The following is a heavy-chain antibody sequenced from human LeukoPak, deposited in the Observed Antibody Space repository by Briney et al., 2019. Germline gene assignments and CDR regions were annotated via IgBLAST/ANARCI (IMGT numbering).Heavy chain of an antibody. CDR2: IYPSGST. CDR1: GGSISSYY. V-gene: IGHV4-4*07. J-gene: IGHJ3*02. Sequence: LETLSLTCTVSGGSISSYYWSWIRQPAGKGLEWIGRIYPSGSTYYSPSLKSRVTMSVDTSKNQFSLKLSSVTAADTAVYYCSRDRIDDAFDIWGQGTMVTVSS. D-gene: IGHD2-15*01. CDR3: SRDRIDDAFDI.